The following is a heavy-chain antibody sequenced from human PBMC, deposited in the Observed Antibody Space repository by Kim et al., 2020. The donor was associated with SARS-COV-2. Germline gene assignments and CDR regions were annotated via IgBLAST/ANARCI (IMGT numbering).Heavy chain of an antibody. CDR2: IYYSGST. D-gene: IGHD4-17*01. CDR1: GGSISSYY. V-gene: IGHV4-59*01. Sequence: SETLSLTCTVSGGSISSYYWSWIRQPPGKGLEWIGYIYYSGSTNYNPSLKSRVTISVDTSKNQFSLKLSSVTAADTAVYYCARGDYGDYPAAVFFDYWGQGTLVTVSS. J-gene: IGHJ4*02. CDR3: ARGDYGDYPAAVFFDY.